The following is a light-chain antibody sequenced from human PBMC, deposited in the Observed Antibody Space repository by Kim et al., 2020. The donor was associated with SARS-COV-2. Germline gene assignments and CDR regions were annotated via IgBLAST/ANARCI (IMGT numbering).Light chain of an antibody. J-gene: IGLJ3*02. V-gene: IGLV2-8*01. CDR1: SSNVGGYNY. Sequence: GRSVTISSAVTSSNVGGYNYVSWYQHHPSEAPKLMIYEVTRRPAVVPDRFAGSKCGNAASLTVSGHQAEDEADYYYNSYAGISVLVFGGGTKLTVL. CDR2: EVT. CDR3: NSYAGISVLV.